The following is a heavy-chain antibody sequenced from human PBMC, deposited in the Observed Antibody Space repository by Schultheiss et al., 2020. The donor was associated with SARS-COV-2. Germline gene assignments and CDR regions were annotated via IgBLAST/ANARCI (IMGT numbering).Heavy chain of an antibody. V-gene: IGHV3-30*18. CDR1: GFTFSSYG. J-gene: IGHJ6*02. Sequence: GESLKISCAASGFTFSSYGMHWVRQAPGKGLEWVAVISYDGSNKYYADSVKGRFTISRDNSKNTLYLQMNSLRAEDTAVYYCAKPDNYYDSSGYSYYYYGMDVWGQGTTVTVSS. CDR2: ISYDGSNK. D-gene: IGHD3-22*01. CDR3: AKPDNYYDSSGYSYYYYGMDV.